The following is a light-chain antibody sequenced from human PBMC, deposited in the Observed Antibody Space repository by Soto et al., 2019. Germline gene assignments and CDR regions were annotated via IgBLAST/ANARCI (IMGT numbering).Light chain of an antibody. V-gene: IGLV1-40*01. Sequence: QAVLTQPPSVSGAPGQRVTISCTGSSSNIGAGYDVHWFQQLPGTAPKLLIYANSNRPSGVPDRFSGSKSGTSASLAITGRQAEDGSDYYCQSYDSSLSVLFGGGTKLTVL. J-gene: IGLJ2*01. CDR2: ANS. CDR1: SSNIGAGYD. CDR3: QSYDSSLSVL.